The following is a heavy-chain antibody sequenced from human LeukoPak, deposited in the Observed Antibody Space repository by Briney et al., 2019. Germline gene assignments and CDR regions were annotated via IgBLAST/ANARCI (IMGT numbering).Heavy chain of an antibody. CDR2: IYYSGST. CDR3: ARGVSVTMVRGVSFWFDP. D-gene: IGHD3-10*01. CDR1: GGSISSSSYY. Sequence: SETLSLTCTVSGGSISSSSYYWGWIRQPPGKGLEWIGSIYYSGSTYYNPSLKSRVTISVDTSKNQFSLKLSSVTAADTAVYYCARGVSVTMVRGVSFWFDPWGQGTLVTVSS. V-gene: IGHV4-39*01. J-gene: IGHJ5*02.